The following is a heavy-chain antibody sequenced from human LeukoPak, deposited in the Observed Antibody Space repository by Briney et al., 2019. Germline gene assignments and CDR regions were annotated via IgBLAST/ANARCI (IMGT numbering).Heavy chain of an antibody. CDR1: GSTFSSYE. CDR2: ISSSGSTI. V-gene: IGHV3-48*03. J-gene: IGHJ4*02. D-gene: IGHD3-22*01. Sequence: AGRSLRLSCAASGSTFSSYEMNWVRQAPGKGLEWVSYISSSGSTIYYADSVKGRFTISRVNAKNSLYLQMNRLRAEDTAVYYCAKDFSVYYYDSRVLDYWGQGTLVTVSS. CDR3: AKDFSVYYYDSRVLDY.